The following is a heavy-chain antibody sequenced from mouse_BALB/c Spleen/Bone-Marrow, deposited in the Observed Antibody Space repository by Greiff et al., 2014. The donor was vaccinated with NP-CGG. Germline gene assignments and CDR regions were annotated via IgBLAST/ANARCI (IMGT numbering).Heavy chain of an antibody. J-gene: IGHJ4*01. CDR3: TRSGTLGAMDY. Sequence: DVMLVESGGGLVQPGGSRKLSCAASGFTFSSFGMHWVRQAPEKGLEWVAYISSGSSTIYYADTMKGRFTISGDNPKNTLFLQMTSLRSEDTAMYYCTRSGTLGAMDYWGQGTSVTVSS. CDR1: GFTFSSFG. D-gene: IGHD3-3*01. CDR2: ISSGSSTI. V-gene: IGHV5-17*02.